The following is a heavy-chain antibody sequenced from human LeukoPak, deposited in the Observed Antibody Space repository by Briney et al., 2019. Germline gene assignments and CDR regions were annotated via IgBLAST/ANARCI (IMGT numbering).Heavy chain of an antibody. CDR3: ARDPLEAMVRGVNGREPYFDY. D-gene: IGHD3-10*01. CDR2: IIPIFGTA. J-gene: IGHJ4*02. Sequence: ASVKVSCRASGGTFSSYAISWVRQAPGQGLEWMGGIIPIFGTANYARKFQGRVTMTRDMSTSTVYMELSSLRSEDTAVYYCARDPLEAMVRGVNGREPYFDYWGQGTLVTVSS. V-gene: IGHV1-69*05. CDR1: GGTFSSYA.